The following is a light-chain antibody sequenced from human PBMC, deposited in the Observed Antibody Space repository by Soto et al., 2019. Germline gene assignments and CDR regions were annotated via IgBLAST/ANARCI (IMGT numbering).Light chain of an antibody. CDR3: SAFTGTTYV. CDR1: SSDVGGKKY. Sequence: QSALTHAASVSGSPGQSITISCTGSSSDVGGKKYVSWYQQYPGKAPKLMICDVSNRPSGVSNRFSGSKSGNTASLTISGLQAEDEADYYCSAFTGTTYVFGTGTKVTVL. V-gene: IGLV2-14*01. J-gene: IGLJ1*01. CDR2: DVS.